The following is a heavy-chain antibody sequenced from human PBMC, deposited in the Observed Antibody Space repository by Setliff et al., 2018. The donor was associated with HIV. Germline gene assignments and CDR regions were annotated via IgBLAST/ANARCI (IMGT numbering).Heavy chain of an antibody. CDR2: ISHSGSP. Sequence: SSETLSLTCTVSGGSISSSWWSWVRQPPGQGLEWIGEISHSGSPNYNPSLKNRVTISVDNFRNHFSLKLGSVTAADTAVYYCAKNSLPPPYSSSPGWFDTWGQGTLVTVSS. J-gene: IGHJ5*02. CDR1: GGSISSSW. CDR3: AKNSLPPPYSSSPGWFDT. V-gene: IGHV4-4*02. D-gene: IGHD6-13*01.